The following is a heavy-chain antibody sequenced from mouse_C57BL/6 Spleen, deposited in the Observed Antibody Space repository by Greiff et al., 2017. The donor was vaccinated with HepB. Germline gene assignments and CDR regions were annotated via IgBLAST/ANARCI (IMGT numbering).Heavy chain of an antibody. V-gene: IGHV1-64*01. CDR1: GYTFTSYW. J-gene: IGHJ2*01. Sequence: VQLQQPGAELVKPGASVKLSCKASGYTFTSYWMHWVKQRPGQGLEWIGMIHPNSGSTNYNEKFKSKATLTVDKSSSTAYMQLSSLTSEDSAVYYCARSRINGSSRYYFDYWGQGTTLTVSS. CDR3: ARSRINGSSRYYFDY. D-gene: IGHD1-1*01. CDR2: IHPNSGST.